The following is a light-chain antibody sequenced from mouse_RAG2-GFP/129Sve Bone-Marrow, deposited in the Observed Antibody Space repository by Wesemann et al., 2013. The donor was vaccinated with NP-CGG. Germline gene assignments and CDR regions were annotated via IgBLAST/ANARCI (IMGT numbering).Light chain of an antibody. Sequence: IVMTQSHKFMSTSVGDRVSITCKASQDVGTAVAWYQQKPGQSPKLLIYWASTRHTGVPDRFTGSGSGTDFTLTISNVQSEDLADYFCQQYSSLTFGAGTKLELK. CDR2: WAS. V-gene: IGKV6-23*01. CDR1: QDVGTA. J-gene: IGKJ5*01. CDR3: QQYSSLT.